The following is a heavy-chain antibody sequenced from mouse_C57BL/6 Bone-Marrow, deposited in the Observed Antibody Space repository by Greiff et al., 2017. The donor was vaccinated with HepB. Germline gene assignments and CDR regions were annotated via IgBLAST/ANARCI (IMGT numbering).Heavy chain of an antibody. CDR3: ARKLPYYAMDY. Sequence: VQRVESGAELARPGASVKLSCKASGYTFTSYGISWVKQRTGQGLEWIGEIYPRSGNTYYNEKFKGKATLTADKSSSTAYMELRSLTSEDSAVYFCARKLPYYAMDYWGQGTSVTVSS. V-gene: IGHV1-81*01. CDR1: GYTFTSYG. J-gene: IGHJ4*01. CDR2: IYPRSGNT. D-gene: IGHD2-1*01.